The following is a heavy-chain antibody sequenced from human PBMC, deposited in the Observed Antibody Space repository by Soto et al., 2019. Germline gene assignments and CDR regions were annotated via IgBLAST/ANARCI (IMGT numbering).Heavy chain of an antibody. Sequence: ASVKVSCKASGYTFTGYYMHWVRQAPGQGLEWMGWINPNSGGTNYAQKFQGRVTMTRDTSISTAYMELSRLRSDDTAVYYCARNYYYDSSGYFDAFDIWGQGTMVTVS. CDR2: INPNSGGT. J-gene: IGHJ3*02. CDR1: GYTFTGYY. V-gene: IGHV1-2*02. CDR3: ARNYYYDSSGYFDAFDI. D-gene: IGHD3-22*01.